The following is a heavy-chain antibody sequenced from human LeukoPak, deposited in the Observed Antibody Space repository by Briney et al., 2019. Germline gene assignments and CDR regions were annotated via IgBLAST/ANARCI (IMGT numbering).Heavy chain of an antibody. V-gene: IGHV3-21*01. CDR1: GFTFMNHA. J-gene: IGHJ6*02. D-gene: IGHD2-21*02. Sequence: GGSLRLSCAASGFTFMNHAMNWVRQAPGKGLEWVSSISSSSSYTYYADSVRGRFTISRDNARNSLYLQMSSLRAEDTAVYYCARDLGCGGDCYIYYYYGMDVWGQGTTVTVSS. CDR2: ISSSSSYT. CDR3: ARDLGCGGDCYIYYYYGMDV.